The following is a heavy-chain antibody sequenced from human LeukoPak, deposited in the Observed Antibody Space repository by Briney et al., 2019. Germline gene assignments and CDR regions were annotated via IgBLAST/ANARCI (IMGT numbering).Heavy chain of an antibody. CDR3: ARLRRGYSYGYRTYYLDY. CDR1: GGSFSGYY. D-gene: IGHD5-18*01. V-gene: IGHV4-34*01. J-gene: IGHJ4*02. Sequence: SETLSLTCAVYGGSFSGYYWSWIRQPPGKGLEWIGEINHSGSTNYNPSLKSRVTISVDTSKNQFSLKLSSVTAADTAVYYCARLRRGYSYGYRTYYLDYWGQGTLVTVSS. CDR2: INHSGST.